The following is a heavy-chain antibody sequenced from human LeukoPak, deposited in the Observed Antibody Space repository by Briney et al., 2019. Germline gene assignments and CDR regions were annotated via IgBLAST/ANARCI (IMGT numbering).Heavy chain of an antibody. CDR2: INHSGST. J-gene: IGHJ4*02. D-gene: IGHD2-2*01. CDR3: ARGRDVVVPAAPESGFQFDY. V-gene: IGHV4-34*01. CDR1: GGXXXGYY. Sequence: XLTXXXYGGXXXGYYWSWIRQPPGKGLEWIGEINHSGSTNYNPSLKSRVTISVDTSKNQFSLKLSSVTTADTAVYYCARGRDVVVPAAPESGFQFDYWGQGTLVTVSS.